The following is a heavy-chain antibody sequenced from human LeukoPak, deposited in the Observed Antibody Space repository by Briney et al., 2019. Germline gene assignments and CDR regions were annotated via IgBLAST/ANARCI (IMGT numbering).Heavy chain of an antibody. CDR2: IYYSGST. V-gene: IGHV4-59*01. Sequence: SETLSLTCTVSGSSISSYYWSWIRQPPGKGLEWIGYIYYSGSTNYNPSLKSRVTISVDTSKNQFSLKLSSVTAADTAVYYCARDRVVVVPAAIEYYYGMDVWGQGTTVTVSS. D-gene: IGHD2-2*01. CDR3: ARDRVVVVPAAIEYYYGMDV. CDR1: GSSISSYY. J-gene: IGHJ6*02.